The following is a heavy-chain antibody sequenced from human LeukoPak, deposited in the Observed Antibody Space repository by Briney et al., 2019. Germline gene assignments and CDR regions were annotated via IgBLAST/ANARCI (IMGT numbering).Heavy chain of an antibody. CDR3: ARADVLRYFDWLSHFDY. J-gene: IGHJ4*02. CDR2: ISSSSSTI. D-gene: IGHD3-9*01. Sequence: PGGSLRLSCAASGFTFDDYAMHWVRQAPGKGLEWVSYISSSSSTIYYADSVKGRFTISRDNAKNSLYLQMNSLRAEDTAVYYCARADVLRYFDWLSHFDYWGQGTLVTVSS. V-gene: IGHV3-48*01. CDR1: GFTFDDYA.